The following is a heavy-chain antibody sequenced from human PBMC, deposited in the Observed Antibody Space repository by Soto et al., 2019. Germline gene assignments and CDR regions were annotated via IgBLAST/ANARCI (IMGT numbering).Heavy chain of an antibody. CDR3: TRRYNWNDYYFDP. V-gene: IGHV4-39*01. CDR1: GGSIRFQSYY. J-gene: IGHJ5*02. Sequence: SETRSLTWTVSGGSIRFQSYYWTGIRQTPGKGLEWVGSSYYSGTSYFNPALKGRVTISVDTSTNRFSLRLTSVTAADTAVYYCTRRYNWNDYYFDPWGQGTLVTVSS. CDR2: SYYSGTS. D-gene: IGHD1-20*01.